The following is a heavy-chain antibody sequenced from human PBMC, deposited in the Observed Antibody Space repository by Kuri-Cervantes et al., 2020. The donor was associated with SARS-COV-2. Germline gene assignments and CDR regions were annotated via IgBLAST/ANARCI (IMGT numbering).Heavy chain of an antibody. D-gene: IGHD3-3*01. J-gene: IGHJ4*02. Sequence: GGSLRLSCAASGFTFRSYWMSWVRQAPGKGLEWVANIKPDGSEKYYVDSVKGRFTISRDNAKNSLYLQMNSLRAEDTAVYYCAREFFGVVNGYFDYWGQGTLVTVSS. V-gene: IGHV3-7*01. CDR3: AREFFGVVNGYFDY. CDR1: GFTFRSYW. CDR2: IKPDGSEK.